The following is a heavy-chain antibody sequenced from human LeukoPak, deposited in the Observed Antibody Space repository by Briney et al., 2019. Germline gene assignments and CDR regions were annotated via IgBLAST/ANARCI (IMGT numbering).Heavy chain of an antibody. CDR3: ARGPLIYCSSTSCKEDGMDV. V-gene: IGHV1-18*01. CDR1: GYTFTSYG. CDR2: ISAYNGNT. J-gene: IGHJ6*02. Sequence: VSVKVSCKASGYTFTSYGISWVRQAPGQGLEWMGWISAYNGNTNYAQKLQGRVTMTTDTSTSTAYMELRSLRSDDTAVYYCARGPLIYCSSTSCKEDGMDVWGQGTTVTVSS. D-gene: IGHD2-2*01.